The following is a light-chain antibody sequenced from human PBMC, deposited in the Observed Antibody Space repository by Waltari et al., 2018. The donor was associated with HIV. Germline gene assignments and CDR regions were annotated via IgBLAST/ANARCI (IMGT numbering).Light chain of an antibody. Sequence: QSALPQPRSVSGSPGPSVTISCTGTSSDVGGYTFVSWYQHHPGKAPKLVISDVTKRPSGVPDRFSGSKSGNTASLTISGLQAEDEADYYCCSYSGSGTLYVFGTGTEVTVL. V-gene: IGLV2-11*01. CDR3: CSYSGSGTLYV. J-gene: IGLJ1*01. CDR2: DVT. CDR1: SSDVGGYTF.